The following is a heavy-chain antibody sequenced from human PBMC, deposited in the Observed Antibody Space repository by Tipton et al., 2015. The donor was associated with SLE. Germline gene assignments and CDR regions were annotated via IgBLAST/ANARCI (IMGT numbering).Heavy chain of an antibody. CDR1: GFSISSSSYT. Sequence: TLSLTCTVSGFSISSSSYTWGWIRQPPGKGLEWIGTIHYSGTTYYNPSLRSRVTISVDTSKNQFSLKLSSVTAADTAVYYCARWKVPYGIDVWGQGTTVTVSS. CDR2: IHYSGTT. D-gene: IGHD1-1*01. CDR3: ARWKVPYGIDV. J-gene: IGHJ6*02. V-gene: IGHV4-39*01.